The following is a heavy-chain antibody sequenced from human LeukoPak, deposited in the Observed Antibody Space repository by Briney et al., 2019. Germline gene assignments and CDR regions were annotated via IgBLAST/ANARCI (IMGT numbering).Heavy chain of an antibody. CDR3: ATYRRGYHDSSESYYFDY. V-gene: IGHV3-7*03. Sequence: HPGGSLRLPCAASGFTFSSYWMSWVRQAPGKGLEWVANIKQDGSEKYYVDSVKGRFTISRDNSKNTLYLQMNGLRAEDTAVYYCATYRRGYHDSSESYYFDYWGQGTLVTVSS. CDR1: GFTFSSYW. CDR2: IKQDGSEK. D-gene: IGHD3-22*01. J-gene: IGHJ4*02.